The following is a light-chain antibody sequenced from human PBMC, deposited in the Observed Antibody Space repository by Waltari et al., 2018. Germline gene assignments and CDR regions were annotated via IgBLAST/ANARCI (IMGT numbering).Light chain of an antibody. CDR2: AAS. CDR3: QQSKEVPFT. CDR1: QTLTTY. V-gene: IGKV1-39*01. J-gene: IGKJ2*01. Sequence: DIQLTQSPSYLSASVGDRVTITCRASQTLTTYLNWYQQRPGTAPKFLLYAASNLETGVPSRFSGGGSWTDFTLTISGLQPDDFATYYCQQSKEVPFTFGQGTKLEIK.